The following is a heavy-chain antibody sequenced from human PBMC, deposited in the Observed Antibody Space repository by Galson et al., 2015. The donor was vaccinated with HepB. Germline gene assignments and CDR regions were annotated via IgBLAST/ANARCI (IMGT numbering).Heavy chain of an antibody. V-gene: IGHV3-30*04. CDR2: ISYDGSNK. J-gene: IGHJ6*03. CDR3: AKDQSGSWYFGYYYYMDV. D-gene: IGHD6-13*01. Sequence: FSSYAMHWVRQAPGKGLEWVAVISYDGSNKYYADSVKGRFTISRDNSKNTLYLQMNSLRAEDTAVYYCAKDQSGSWYFGYYYYMDVWGKGTTVTVSS. CDR1: FSSYA.